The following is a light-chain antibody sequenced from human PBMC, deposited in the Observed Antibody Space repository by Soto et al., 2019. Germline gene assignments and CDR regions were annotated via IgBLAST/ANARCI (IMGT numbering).Light chain of an antibody. CDR2: EVR. V-gene: IGLV2-14*01. CDR1: SSDVGGYDF. CDR3: SSYAGSNNLV. J-gene: IGLJ2*01. Sequence: QSVLTQPASVSGSPGQSITISCTGTSSDVGGYDFVSWYQHHPGKAPKLIIYEVRTRPSGVSDRFSGSKSGNTASLTISGLQADDEADYYCSSYAGSNNLVFGGGTKLTVL.